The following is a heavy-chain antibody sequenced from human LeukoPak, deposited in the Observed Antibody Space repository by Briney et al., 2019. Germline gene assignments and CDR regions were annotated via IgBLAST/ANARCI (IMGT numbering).Heavy chain of an antibody. Sequence: PGGSLRLSCAASGFTFSSYSMNWVRQAPGKGLEWVSYISSSSSTIYYADSVKGRFTISRDNSKNTLYLQMNSLRAEDTAVYYCAKDHDGVLRFLVDYWGQGTLVTVSS. CDR1: GFTFSSYS. CDR3: AKDHDGVLRFLVDY. V-gene: IGHV3-48*01. CDR2: ISSSSSTI. J-gene: IGHJ4*02. D-gene: IGHD3-3*01.